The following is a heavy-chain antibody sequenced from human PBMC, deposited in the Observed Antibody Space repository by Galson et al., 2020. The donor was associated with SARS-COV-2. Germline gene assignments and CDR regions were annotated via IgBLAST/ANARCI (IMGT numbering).Heavy chain of an antibody. CDR3: ARFVYGRVLSHAFDI. V-gene: IGHV1-2*02. J-gene: IGHJ3*02. CDR2: INPNSGAT. D-gene: IGHD2-15*01. Sequence: ASVQVSCVASGDTFSGYYIYWVRKAPGQGLECMGWINPNSGATNYARDFQGRFTMTRDTSINTAYMELSRLRSDDTAVYYCARFVYGRVLSHAFDIWGQGTTVTVSS. CDR1: GDTFSGYY.